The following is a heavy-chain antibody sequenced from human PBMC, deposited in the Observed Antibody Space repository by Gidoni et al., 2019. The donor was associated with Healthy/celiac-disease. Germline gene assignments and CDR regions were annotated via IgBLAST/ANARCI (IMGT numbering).Heavy chain of an antibody. Sequence: VQLVQSGAEVKKPGESLKISCKGSGYSFTSYWIGWVRQMPGKGLEWMGIIYPGDSDTRYSPSFQGQVTISADKSISTAYLQWSSLKASDTAMYYCAVRIAAAGTSVLVDYWGQGTLVTVSS. CDR1: GYSFTSYW. CDR3: AVRIAAAGTSVLVDY. CDR2: IYPGDSDT. V-gene: IGHV5-51*01. J-gene: IGHJ4*02. D-gene: IGHD6-13*01.